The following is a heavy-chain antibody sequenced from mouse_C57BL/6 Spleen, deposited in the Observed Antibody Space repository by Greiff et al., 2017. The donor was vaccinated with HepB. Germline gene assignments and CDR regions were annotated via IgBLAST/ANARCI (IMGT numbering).Heavy chain of an antibody. CDR2: IDPSDSYT. V-gene: IGHV1-69*01. Sequence: QVQLQQPGAELVMPGASVKLSCKASGYTFTSYWMHWVKQRPGQGLEWIGEIDPSDSYTNYNQKFKGKSTLTVDKSSSTAYMQLSSLTSEDSAVYYCARNLYSITWGFAYWGQGTLVTVSA. D-gene: IGHD2-5*01. CDR1: GYTFTSYW. J-gene: IGHJ3*01. CDR3: ARNLYSITWGFAY.